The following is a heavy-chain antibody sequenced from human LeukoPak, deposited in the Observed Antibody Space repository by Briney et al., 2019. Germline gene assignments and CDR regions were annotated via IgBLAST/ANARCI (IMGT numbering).Heavy chain of an antibody. Sequence: PGGSLRLSCAASGFTFSSYAMSWVRQAPGKGLEWVSAISGSGGSTHYADSVKGRFTISRDNSKNTLYLQMNSLRAEDTAVYYCAKDRSIVGATSDYWGQGTLVTVSS. V-gene: IGHV3-23*01. D-gene: IGHD1-26*01. CDR1: GFTFSSYA. J-gene: IGHJ4*02. CDR3: AKDRSIVGATSDY. CDR2: ISGSGGST.